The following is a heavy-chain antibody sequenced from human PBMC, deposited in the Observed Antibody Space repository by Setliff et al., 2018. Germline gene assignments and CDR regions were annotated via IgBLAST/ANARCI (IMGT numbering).Heavy chain of an antibody. CDR2: FRPSGRT. CDR3: AKGGTYRYFDF. J-gene: IGHJ4*02. D-gene: IGHD1-1*01. Sequence: PSETLSLTCAVSGSAISSGHYWGWIRQPPGKGGLEWIGSFRPSGRTYYNPSLKSRVTISVDTSKNQFSLKLTSVTAADTAFYFCAKGGTYRYFDFWGQGTLVTVSS. CDR1: GSAISSGHY. V-gene: IGHV4-38-2*01.